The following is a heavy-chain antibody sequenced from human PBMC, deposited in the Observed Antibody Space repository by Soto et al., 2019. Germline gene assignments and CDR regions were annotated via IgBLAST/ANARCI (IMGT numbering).Heavy chain of an antibody. CDR1: GFTVSSNY. J-gene: IGHJ6*03. D-gene: IGHD1-1*01. Sequence: EVQLVESGGGLVQPGGSLRLSCAASGFTVSSNYMSWVRQAPGKGLEWVSVIYSGGSTYYADSVKGRFTISRHNSKNTLYLQMNSLRAEDTAVYYCAREGEERRQGSYMDVWGKGTTVTVSS. CDR3: AREGEERRQGSYMDV. V-gene: IGHV3-53*04. CDR2: IYSGGST.